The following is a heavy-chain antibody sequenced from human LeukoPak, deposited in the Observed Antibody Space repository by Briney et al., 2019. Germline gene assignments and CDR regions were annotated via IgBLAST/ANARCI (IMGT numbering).Heavy chain of an antibody. CDR2: ISSSNSYI. J-gene: IGHJ4*02. CDR1: GFTFSTYS. D-gene: IGHD2-2*01. Sequence: GGSLRLSCAASGFTFSTYSMTWVRQAPGKGLEWVSSISSSNSYIYYADSVKGRFTISRDNSRNTLFLQMNSLSPDDTAVYYCAKEGTAQISTWYDNWGQGTLVTVSS. V-gene: IGHV3-21*01. CDR3: AKEGTAQISTWYDN.